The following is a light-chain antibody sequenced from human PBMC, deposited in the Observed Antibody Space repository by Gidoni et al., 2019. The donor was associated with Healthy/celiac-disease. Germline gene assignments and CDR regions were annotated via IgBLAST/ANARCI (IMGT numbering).Light chain of an antibody. CDR2: AAS. V-gene: IGKV1-39*01. CDR3: RQRYNTTQT. Sequence: IQMTQSPSSLSAAVGDRVTITCRASQSISSYLNWYQQKPGKAPKLLIYAASSLQSGVPSRFSGSGSGREVTLTISSLQPEDVATYYCRQRYNTTQTFGQGTKVEIK. J-gene: IGKJ1*01. CDR1: QSISSY.